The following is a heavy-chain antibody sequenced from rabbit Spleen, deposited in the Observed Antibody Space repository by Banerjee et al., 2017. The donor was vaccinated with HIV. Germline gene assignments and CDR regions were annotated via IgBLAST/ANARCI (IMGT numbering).Heavy chain of an antibody. J-gene: IGHJ4*01. Sequence: HLKESGGGLVQPGGSLKLSCKASGFTLSSYYMNWVRQAPGKGLEWIGYIDPVFGITYYANWVNGRVSIARDNAQNTVFLQMTSLTAADTATYFCARDGAGVSYFALWDGGTLVTVS. CDR2: IDPVFGIT. D-gene: IGHD8-1*01. V-gene: IGHV1S7*01. CDR3: ARDGAGVSYFAL. CDR1: GFTLSSYY.